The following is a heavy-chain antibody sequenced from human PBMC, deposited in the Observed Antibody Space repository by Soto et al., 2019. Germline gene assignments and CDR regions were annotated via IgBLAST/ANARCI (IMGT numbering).Heavy chain of an antibody. Sequence: ASVKVSCKASGYTFTSYAMHWVRQAPGQRLEWMGWINAGNGNTKYSQKFQGRVTITRDTSASTAYMELSSLRSEDTAVYYCARDNYYYGSGSYYEYYYYMDVWGKGTTVTVSS. J-gene: IGHJ6*03. CDR1: GYTFTSYA. CDR3: ARDNYYYGSGSYYEYYYYMDV. V-gene: IGHV1-3*01. CDR2: INAGNGNT. D-gene: IGHD3-10*01.